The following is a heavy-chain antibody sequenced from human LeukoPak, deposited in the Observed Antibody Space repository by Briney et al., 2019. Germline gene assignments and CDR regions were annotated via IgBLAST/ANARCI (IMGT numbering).Heavy chain of an antibody. D-gene: IGHD6-13*01. CDR1: GFTFSDYY. CDR3: ARVSRGEQLVFHN. V-gene: IGHV3-11*01. J-gene: IGHJ4*02. CDR2: ISSSGSTI. Sequence: PGGSLRLSCAASGFTFSDYYMSWIRQAPGKGLEWVSYISSSGSTIYYADSVKGRFTISRDNAKNSLYLQMNSLRAEDAAVYYCARVSRGEQLVFHNWGQGTLVTVSS.